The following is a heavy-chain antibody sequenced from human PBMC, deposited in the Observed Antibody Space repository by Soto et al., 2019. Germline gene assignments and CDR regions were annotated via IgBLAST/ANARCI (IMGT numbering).Heavy chain of an antibody. CDR3: ARDDDLWDDNGLDC. J-gene: IGHJ4*02. Sequence: QVQLVESGGAVVQPGTSLRLSCAESGFLFSRFGMHWVRQAPGKGLEWVAVIVSHGGKTGYADSVRGRFTISRDNSRNTLFLEMSSLRVEDTAMYYCARDDDLWDDNGLDCWGQGTLVTVSS. D-gene: IGHD1-1*01. V-gene: IGHV3-33*02. CDR2: IVSHGGKT. CDR1: GFLFSRFG.